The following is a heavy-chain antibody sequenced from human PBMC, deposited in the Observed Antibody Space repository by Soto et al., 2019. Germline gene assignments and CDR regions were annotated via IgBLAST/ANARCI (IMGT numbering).Heavy chain of an antibody. Sequence: PGGSLRLSCAASGFTFSDYYMSWIRQAPGKGLEWFSYISSSSSYTNYADSVKGRFTISRDNAKNSLYLQMNSLRAEDTAVYYCARAGVLRYFDWLLNGYAFDIWGQGTMVTVSS. V-gene: IGHV3-11*05. CDR1: GFTFSDYY. CDR3: ARAGVLRYFDWLLNGYAFDI. CDR2: ISSSSSYT. D-gene: IGHD3-9*01. J-gene: IGHJ3*02.